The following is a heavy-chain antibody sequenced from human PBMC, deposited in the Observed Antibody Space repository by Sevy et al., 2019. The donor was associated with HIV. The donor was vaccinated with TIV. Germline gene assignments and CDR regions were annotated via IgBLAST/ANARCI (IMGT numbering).Heavy chain of an antibody. J-gene: IGHJ4*02. V-gene: IGHV1-24*01. Sequence: ASVKVSCKVSGHTLTELSMQWVRQAPGKGLEWMGGFDPEDGETVYAQNFQGRVTMTEDTSTDTAYMALSSLRSEDTAVYYCAMIDLIVEATNGFDYWGQGSLVTVSS. D-gene: IGHD1-26*01. CDR1: GHTLTELS. CDR3: AMIDLIVEATNGFDY. CDR2: FDPEDGET.